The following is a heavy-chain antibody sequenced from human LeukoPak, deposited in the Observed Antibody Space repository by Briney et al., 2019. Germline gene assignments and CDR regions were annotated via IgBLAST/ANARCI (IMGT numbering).Heavy chain of an antibody. CDR1: GYTFTSNY. J-gene: IGHJ6*03. D-gene: IGHD1-26*01. CDR2: ISPSGGST. V-gene: IGHV1-46*01. CDR3: ARDHSSASYTYYYYYMDV. Sequence: ASVKVSCKAFGYTFTSNYMHWVRQAPGQGPEWMGVISPSGGSTTYAQKFQGRVTLTRDMSTSTDYLELSSLRSEDTAVYYCARDHSSASYTYYYYYMDVWGKGTTVTVSS.